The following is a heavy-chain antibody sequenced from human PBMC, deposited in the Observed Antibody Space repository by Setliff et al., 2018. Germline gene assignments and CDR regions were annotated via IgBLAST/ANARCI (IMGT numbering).Heavy chain of an antibody. V-gene: IGHV4-39*01. CDR1: GASITTSNSY. D-gene: IGHD1-26*01. CDR2: IYYSGNT. Sequence: PSETLSLTCTVSGASITTSNSYWGWIRQPPGKGLEWIAHIYYSGNTSYNPSLGSRLTISGDTSKNQFSLKLSSVTAADTAVYYCARRIVGAVDGFDIWGQGTMVTVSS. J-gene: IGHJ3*02. CDR3: ARRIVGAVDGFDI.